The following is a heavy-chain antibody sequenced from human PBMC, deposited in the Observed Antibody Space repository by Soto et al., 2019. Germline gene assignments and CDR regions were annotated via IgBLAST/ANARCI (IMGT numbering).Heavy chain of an antibody. D-gene: IGHD2-15*01. CDR1: GAALNSGNYY. V-gene: IGHV4-31*03. J-gene: IGHJ5*02. Sequence: SETLSLTCSVSGAALNSGNYYWSWIRQVPGKGLEWIGHIYVTGAVDYNPSLRDRITISQDTSERQFSLNLRLVTAADTAVYYSARLRSPTNSYKWFEPWGQGTMVAVSS. CDR2: IYVTGAV. CDR3: ARLRSPTNSYKWFEP.